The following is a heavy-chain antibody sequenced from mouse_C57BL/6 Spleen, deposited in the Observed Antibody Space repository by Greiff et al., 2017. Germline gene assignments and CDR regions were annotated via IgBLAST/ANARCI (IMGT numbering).Heavy chain of an antibody. V-gene: IGHV1-56*01. CDR2: IFPGGGST. J-gene: IGHJ2*01. D-gene: IGHD2-9*01. CDR3: ARSYYGYGVDY. CDR1: GYTFTSHW. Sequence: VQLQQSGPELVRPGASVKISCKASGYTFTSHWMQWVRQRPGQGLEWIGEIFPGGGSTYYNEKFKGKAPLTVDTSSSTAYMPLSSLTSEDSAVYFCARSYYGYGVDYWGQGTTLTVSS.